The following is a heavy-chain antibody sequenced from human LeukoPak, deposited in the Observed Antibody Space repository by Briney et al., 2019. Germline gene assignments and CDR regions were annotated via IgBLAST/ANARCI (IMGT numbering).Heavy chain of an antibody. CDR3: ARGFGYAGNYFDY. CDR1: GYSFTKFW. Sequence: GESLKISCKGSGYSFTKFWIGWVRQMPGKGLEWMGIIYPGDSDTRYSPSFQGQVTLLVDTSISTAYLQWSSLKASDTAIYYCARGFGYAGNYFDYWGQGTLVTVSS. V-gene: IGHV5-51*01. D-gene: IGHD5-18*01. CDR2: IYPGDSDT. J-gene: IGHJ4*02.